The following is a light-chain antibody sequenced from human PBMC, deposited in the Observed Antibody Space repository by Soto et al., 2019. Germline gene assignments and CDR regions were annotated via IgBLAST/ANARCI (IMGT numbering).Light chain of an antibody. CDR1: QHIGSW. CDR2: ATA. V-gene: IGKV1-12*01. CDR3: QQANSFPRT. Sequence: DIRMTQSPSYVSASVGDRVTITCRASQHIGSWLAWYQQKPGKAPKFLIYATASLQTGVSSRFDGSRSGTDFTLTISNLQPEDFATYCCQQANSFPRTFGQGTKLEIK. J-gene: IGKJ2*02.